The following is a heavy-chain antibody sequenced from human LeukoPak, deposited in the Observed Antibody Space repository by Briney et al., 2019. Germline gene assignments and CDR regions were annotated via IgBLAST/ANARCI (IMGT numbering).Heavy chain of an antibody. V-gene: IGHV3-53*01. CDR2: VSSGGDT. D-gene: IGHD1-26*01. CDR3: TRGVWD. CDR1: GFTFSNYA. Sequence: GGSLRLSCAASGFTFSNYAMNWVRQAPGKGLEWVSVVSSGGDTYYADSVRGRFVISRDHSKNTLYLQMNGLRAEDTAVYYCTRGVWDWGQGTLVTVSS. J-gene: IGHJ4*02.